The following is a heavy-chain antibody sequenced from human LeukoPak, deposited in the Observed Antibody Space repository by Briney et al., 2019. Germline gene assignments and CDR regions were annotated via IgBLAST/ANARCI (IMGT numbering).Heavy chain of an antibody. V-gene: IGHV4-39*01. J-gene: IGHJ4*02. Sequence: SQILSLTCTVSGGSISSSTSYWGWIRQPPGKGLEWIGNIYYSGSTYYNPSLKSRVTISVDTSKKQFSLRLSSVTAADTAVYYCARYYCGGDCYSGYFDYWGQGTLVTVSS. D-gene: IGHD2-21*02. CDR2: IYYSGST. CDR1: GGSISSSTSY. CDR3: ARYYCGGDCYSGYFDY.